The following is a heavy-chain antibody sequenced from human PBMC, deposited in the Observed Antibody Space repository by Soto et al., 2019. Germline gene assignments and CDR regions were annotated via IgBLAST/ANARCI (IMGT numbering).Heavy chain of an antibody. CDR3: ASHYVTRGYSAFDM. CDR1: GDSVNSGHW. V-gene: IGHV4-4*02. Sequence: PSETMSLTCAVSGDSVNSGHWWTWVRQPPGKGLEWIGEIFQSGTTNYNPSLKGRVTSLVDKSKNQVSLTLSPVTAADTAMYDCASHYVTRGYSAFDMWGQGTMVTVSS. CDR2: IFQSGTT. J-gene: IGHJ3*02. D-gene: IGHD6-13*01.